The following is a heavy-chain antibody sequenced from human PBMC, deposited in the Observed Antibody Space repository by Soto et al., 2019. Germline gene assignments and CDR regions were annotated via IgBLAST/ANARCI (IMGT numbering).Heavy chain of an antibody. D-gene: IGHD6-13*01. CDR1: GGSFSGYY. CDR2: INHSGST. J-gene: IGHJ6*02. V-gene: IGHV4-34*01. CDR3: ARVSNSSSWYGYYYYYYGMDV. Sequence: QVQLQQWGAGLLKPSETLSLTCAVYGGSFSGYYWSWIRQPPGKGLEWIGEINHSGSTNYNPSLKSRVTISVDTSKNQFSLKLSSVTAADTAVYYCARVSNSSSWYGYYYYYYGMDVWRQGTTVTVSS.